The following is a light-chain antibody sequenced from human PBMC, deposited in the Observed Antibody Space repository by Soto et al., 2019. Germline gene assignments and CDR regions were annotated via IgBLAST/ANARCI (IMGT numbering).Light chain of an antibody. Sequence: QSVLTQPASVSGSPGQSITISCTGTSSDVGGYDYVSWYQQHPGKAPKLLIFDVSKRPSGVSYRFSGSKSGNAASLTISGLQDEDAADYYCSSYASSITLVFGGGTKLTVL. J-gene: IGLJ2*01. CDR2: DVS. CDR3: SSYASSITLV. CDR1: SSDVGGYDY. V-gene: IGLV2-14*01.